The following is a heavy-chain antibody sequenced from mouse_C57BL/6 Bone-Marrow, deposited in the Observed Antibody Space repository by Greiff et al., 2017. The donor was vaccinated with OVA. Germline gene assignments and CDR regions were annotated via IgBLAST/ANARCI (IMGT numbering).Heavy chain of an antibody. D-gene: IGHD1-1*01. CDR2: ISSGSSTI. CDR3: ANGRGWYFDV. V-gene: IGHV5-17*01. J-gene: IGHJ1*03. Sequence: EVQVVESGGGLVKPGGSLKLSCAASGFTFSDYGMHWVRQAPEKGLEWVAYISSGSSTIYYADTVKGRFTISRDNAKNTLFLQMTSLRSEDTAMYYCANGRGWYFDVWGTGTTVTVSS. CDR1: GFTFSDYG.